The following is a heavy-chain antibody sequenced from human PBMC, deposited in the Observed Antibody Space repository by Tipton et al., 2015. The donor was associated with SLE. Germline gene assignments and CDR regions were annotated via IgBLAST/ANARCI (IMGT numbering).Heavy chain of an antibody. CDR3: ASSNGYSSSWYGPYNWFDP. CDR2: FYTNGRP. V-gene: IGHV4-4*07. Sequence: LRLSCTVSGVSVTNYYWSWIRQPPGKGLESIGRFYTNGRPTSNPSLKSRVTISVDTSTNQFSLKLSSVTAADTAVYYCASSNGYSSSWYGPYNWFDPWGQGTLVTVSS. CDR1: GVSVTNYY. D-gene: IGHD6-13*01. J-gene: IGHJ5*02.